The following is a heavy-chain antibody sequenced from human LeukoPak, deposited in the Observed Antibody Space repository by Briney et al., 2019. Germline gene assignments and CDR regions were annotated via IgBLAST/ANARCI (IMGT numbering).Heavy chain of an antibody. V-gene: IGHV3-7*01. Sequence: AGGSLRLSCAASGFTFSSYLMSWVRQAPGKGLEWVANIKQDGSEKYYVDSVKGRFTISRDNAKNSLFLQMNSLRAEDTAVYYCASHENQAYWGQGTLVTVSS. CDR1: GFTFSSYL. CDR3: ASHENQAY. D-gene: IGHD1-14*01. J-gene: IGHJ4*02. CDR2: IKQDGSEK.